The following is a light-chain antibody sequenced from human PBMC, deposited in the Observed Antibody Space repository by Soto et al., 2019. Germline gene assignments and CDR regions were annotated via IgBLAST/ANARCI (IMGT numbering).Light chain of an antibody. CDR1: QSISSY. Sequence: DIQMTPSPSSLSASVGDRVTITCRASQSISSYLNWYQQKPGKAPQLLIYAASSLQSGVPSRFSGSGSGTDFTLTISSLQPEDFATYYCQQSYSTLTFGPGTKVDIK. CDR2: AAS. V-gene: IGKV1-39*01. CDR3: QQSYSTLT. J-gene: IGKJ3*01.